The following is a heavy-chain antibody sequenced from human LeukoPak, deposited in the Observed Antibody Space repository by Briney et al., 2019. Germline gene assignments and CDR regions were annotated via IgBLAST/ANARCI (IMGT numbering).Heavy chain of an antibody. J-gene: IGHJ3*02. CDR2: IDPNSGGA. Sequence: ASVKVSCKASGHTFTDYYVHWVRQAPGQGLEWMGWIDPNSGGASYAQNFQGRVTMTRDMSISTAYMELSRLRSDDTAVYYCARHYGFVAFDIWGQGTMVTVSS. V-gene: IGHV1-2*02. CDR1: GHTFTDYY. CDR3: ARHYGFVAFDI. D-gene: IGHD4-17*01.